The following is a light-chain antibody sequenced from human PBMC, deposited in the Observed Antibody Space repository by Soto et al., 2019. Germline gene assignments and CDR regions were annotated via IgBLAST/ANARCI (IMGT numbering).Light chain of an antibody. CDR2: WAS. V-gene: IGKV4-1*01. CDR1: QNNKNY. CDR3: QLYYNSWT. J-gene: IGKJ1*01. Sequence: DIVVTPSTDSLAVSLGERATINCKSSQNNKNYLAWYQQKAGQPPKLLIDWASTRASGVPDRFSGSGSGTDFTLTISSLQAEDVAVYYCQLYYNSWTFGQGTKVDIK.